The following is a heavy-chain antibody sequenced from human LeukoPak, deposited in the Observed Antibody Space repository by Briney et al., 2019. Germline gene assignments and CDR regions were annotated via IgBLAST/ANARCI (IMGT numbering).Heavy chain of an antibody. V-gene: IGHV3-66*01. CDR1: GFTVSRNY. Sequence: QTGGSLRLSCAASGFTVSRNYMSWVRQAPGKGLEWVSVIYSGGSTYYADSVKGRFTISRDNSKNTLYLQMNSLRAEDTAVYYCARDPTVVTPQYYFDYWGQGTLVTVSS. CDR2: IYSGGST. D-gene: IGHD4-23*01. J-gene: IGHJ4*02. CDR3: ARDPTVVTPQYYFDY.